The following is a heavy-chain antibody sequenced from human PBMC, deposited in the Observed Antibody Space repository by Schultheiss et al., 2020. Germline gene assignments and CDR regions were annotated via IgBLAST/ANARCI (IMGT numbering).Heavy chain of an antibody. V-gene: IGHV4-61*01. J-gene: IGHJ6*01. D-gene: IGHD3-16*01. CDR2: IYYSGST. Sequence: SETLSLTCTVSGGSVSSGSYYWSWIRQPPGKGLEWIGYIYYSGSTNYNPSLKSRVTISVDTSKNQFSLKLNSVTAADTAVYYCARERRDDYVWGSPPDGMDVWGQGTTVTVSS. CDR3: ARERRDDYVWGSPPDGMDV. CDR1: GGSVSSGSYY.